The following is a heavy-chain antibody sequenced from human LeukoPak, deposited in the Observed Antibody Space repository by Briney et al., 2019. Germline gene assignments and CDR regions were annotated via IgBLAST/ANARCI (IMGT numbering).Heavy chain of an antibody. CDR1: GYTFTGYY. V-gene: IGHV1-2*02. CDR2: INPNSGGT. D-gene: IGHD3-3*01. J-gene: IGHJ4*02. CDR3: ARAIYDFWSGYYVVGDY. Sequence: ASVKVSCKASGYTFTGYYMHWVRQAPGQGLEGMGWINPNSGGTNYAQKFQGRVTMTRDTSISTAYMELSRLRSDDTAVYYCARAIYDFWSGYYVVGDYWGQGTLVTVSS.